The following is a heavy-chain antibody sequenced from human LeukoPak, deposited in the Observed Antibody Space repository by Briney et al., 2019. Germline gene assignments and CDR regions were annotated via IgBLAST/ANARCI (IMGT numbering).Heavy chain of an antibody. CDR3: ARGEGYRIDY. D-gene: IGHD1-14*01. CDR1: GGSISSYY. V-gene: IGHV4-59*08. CDR2: IYYSGST. Sequence: SETLSLTCTVSGGSISSYYWSWIRQPPGKGLEWIGYIYYSGSTNYNPSLKSRVTISVDTSKNQFSLKLSSVTAADTAVYYCARGEGYRIDYWGQGTLVTVSS. J-gene: IGHJ4*02.